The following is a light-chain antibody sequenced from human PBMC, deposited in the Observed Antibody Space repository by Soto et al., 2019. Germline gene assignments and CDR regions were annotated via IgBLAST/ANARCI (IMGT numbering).Light chain of an antibody. CDR2: GAS. CDR1: QSVSSN. Sequence: EIVMTQSPATLSVPPGERATLSCRASQSVSSNLAWYQQKPGQAPRLLIYGASTRATGIPARFSGSGSGTEFTLTISSLQSEDFAVYYCQQYNNWPPERTFGQGTKVEIK. CDR3: QQYNNWPPERT. V-gene: IGKV3-15*01. J-gene: IGKJ1*01.